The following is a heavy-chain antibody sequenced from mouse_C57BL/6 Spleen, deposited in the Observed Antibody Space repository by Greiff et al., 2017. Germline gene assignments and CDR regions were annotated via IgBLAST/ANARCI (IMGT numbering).Heavy chain of an antibody. CDR1: GYTFTSYW. CDR3: ARNERYYFDY. J-gene: IGHJ2*01. CDR2: IDPSDSYT. V-gene: IGHV1-69*01. Sequence: VQLQQPGAELVMPGASVKLSCKASGYTFTSYWMHWVKQRPGQGLEWIGEIDPSDSYTNYNQKFKGKSTLTVDKSSSTAYMQLSSLTSEDSAVYYCARNERYYFDYWGQGTTLTVSS.